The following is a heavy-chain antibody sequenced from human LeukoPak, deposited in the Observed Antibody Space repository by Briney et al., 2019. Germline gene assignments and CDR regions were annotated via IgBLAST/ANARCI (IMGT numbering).Heavy chain of an antibody. CDR1: GFNFSNYA. CDR3: AKDRASATYEYFQY. CDR2: ISGSGDTT. D-gene: IGHD3-10*01. V-gene: IGHV3-23*01. J-gene: IGHJ1*01. Sequence: PGGSLRLSCVASGFNFSNYAMSWVRQAPGKGLEWVSVISGSGDTTYSADSVKGRFTISRDNSKNTLYYQLDSLTAEDTAVYYCAKDRASATYEYFQYWGQGTQVTVSS.